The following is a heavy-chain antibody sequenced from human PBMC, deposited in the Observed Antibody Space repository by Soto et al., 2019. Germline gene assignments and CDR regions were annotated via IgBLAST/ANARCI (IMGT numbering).Heavy chain of an antibody. CDR3: ARDSLDYYDSSGPIN. J-gene: IGHJ4*02. CDR1: GFTFSSYA. CDR2: ISYDGSNK. V-gene: IGHV3-30-3*01. Sequence: PWGSLRLSCAASGFTFSSYAIHWVRQSACKGLEWVAVISYDGSNKYFADSVKGRFTISRDNSKNTLYLQMNSLRAEDTAVYYCARDSLDYYDSSGPINWGQGTLVTVSS. D-gene: IGHD3-22*01.